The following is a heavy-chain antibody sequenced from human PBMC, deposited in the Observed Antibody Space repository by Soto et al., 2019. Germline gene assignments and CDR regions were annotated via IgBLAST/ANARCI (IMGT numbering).Heavy chain of an antibody. CDR2: IYYSGST. V-gene: IGHV4-31*03. Sequence: QVQLQESGPGLVKPSQTLSLTCTVSGGSISSGGYYWSWIRQHPGKGLEWIGYIYYSGSTYYNPSLKGRVTISVDTSKNQFSLKLSSVTAADTAVYYCARCFPYDDYCDYVPDYWGQGTLVTVSS. J-gene: IGHJ4*02. CDR1: GGSISSGGYY. D-gene: IGHD4-17*01. CDR3: ARCFPYDDYCDYVPDY.